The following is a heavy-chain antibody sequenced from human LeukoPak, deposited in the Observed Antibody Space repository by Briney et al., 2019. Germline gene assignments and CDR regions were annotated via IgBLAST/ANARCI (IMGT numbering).Heavy chain of an antibody. Sequence: GGSLRLSCAASGFTFNNAWMSWVRQAPGKGLEWVGRIKSKTDGGTTDYAAPVKGRFTISRDDSKNTLYLQMNSLKTEDTAVYYCTTLYSYGFFDYWGQGTLVTVSS. J-gene: IGHJ4*02. CDR1: GFTFNNAW. CDR3: TTLYSYGFFDY. CDR2: IKSKTDGGTT. D-gene: IGHD5-18*01. V-gene: IGHV3-15*01.